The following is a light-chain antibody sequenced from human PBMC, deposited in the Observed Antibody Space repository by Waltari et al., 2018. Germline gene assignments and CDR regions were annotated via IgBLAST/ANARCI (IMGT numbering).Light chain of an antibody. J-gene: IGKJ1*01. CDR1: QSVSVY. V-gene: IGKV3-11*01. Sequence: EVVLTQSPATLSLSPGERATLSCRASQSVSVYLAWYQQKPGQAPRLLIYDASDRATGVPARFSGSGSGTDLTLTISSLEPEDFAVYYCQQRTDRPPVTFGQGTRVEMK. CDR2: DAS. CDR3: QQRTDRPPVT.